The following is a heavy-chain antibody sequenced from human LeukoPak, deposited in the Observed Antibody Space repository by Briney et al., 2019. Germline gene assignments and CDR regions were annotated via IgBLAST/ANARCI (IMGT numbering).Heavy chain of an antibody. J-gene: IGHJ4*02. CDR2: ISSSSSYI. CDR1: GFTFSSYS. Sequence: GGSLRLSCAASGFTFSSYSMNWVRKAPGKGLEWVSSISSSSSYIYYADSAKGRLTISRDNAKNSLYLQMNSLRAEDTAVYYCARETYYYDSSGYYHYYFDYWGQGTLVTVSS. V-gene: IGHV3-21*01. D-gene: IGHD3-22*01. CDR3: ARETYYYDSSGYYHYYFDY.